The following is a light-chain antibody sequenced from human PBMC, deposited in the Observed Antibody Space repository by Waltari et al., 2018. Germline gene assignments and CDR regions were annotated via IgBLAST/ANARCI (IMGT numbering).Light chain of an antibody. Sequence: VLTQSPGTLSLSPGDRATLSCRASQSVNSRHLAWYQQKPGQAPRLLIYGTSIRATGIPDRFSGSGSGTDFTLTISRLDPEDFAVYYCQQYGTSLWTFGPGTKVEIK. CDR2: GTS. J-gene: IGKJ1*01. CDR1: QSVNSRH. CDR3: QQYGTSLWT. V-gene: IGKV3-20*01.